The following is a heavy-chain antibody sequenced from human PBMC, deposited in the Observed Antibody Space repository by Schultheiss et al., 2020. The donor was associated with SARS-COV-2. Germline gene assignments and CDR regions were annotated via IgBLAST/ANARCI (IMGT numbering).Heavy chain of an antibody. CDR1: GGSISSGGYS. V-gene: IGHV4-30-2*01. CDR3: ARVHPGYYGMDV. Sequence: SETLSLTCAVSGGSISSGGYSWSWIRQPPGKGLEWIGYIYHSGSTYYNPSLKSRVTISVDRSKNQFSLKLSSVTAADTAVYYCARVHPGYYGMDVWGQGTTVTVSS. J-gene: IGHJ6*02. CDR2: IYHSGST.